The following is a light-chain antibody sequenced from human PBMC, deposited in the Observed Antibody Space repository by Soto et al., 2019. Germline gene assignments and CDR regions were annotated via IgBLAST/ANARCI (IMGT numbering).Light chain of an antibody. CDR3: QQYDNYSWT. J-gene: IGKJ1*01. Sequence: DIQMTQSPSTLSASVGDRVTITCRASQSVSTWLAWYQQKPGKAPKLLIFEASILESGVPLRFSGSGSGTEFTLTISSLQPDDFATYYCQQYDNYSWTFGQGTKVEVK. V-gene: IGKV1-5*01. CDR1: QSVSTW. CDR2: EAS.